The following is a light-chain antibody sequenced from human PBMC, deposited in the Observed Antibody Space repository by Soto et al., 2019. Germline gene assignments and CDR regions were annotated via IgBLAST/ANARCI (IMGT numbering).Light chain of an antibody. CDR3: QQYGSSPQT. CDR2: GAS. CDR1: QSVSSTY. Sequence: EIVLTQSPGTLSLSPGEGATLSCRASQSVSSTYLAWYQQKPGQAPRLLIYGASNRATGIPDRFSGSGSGTDFTLTISRLEPEDFAVYYCQQYGSSPQTFGQGTKVEIK. J-gene: IGKJ1*01. V-gene: IGKV3-20*01.